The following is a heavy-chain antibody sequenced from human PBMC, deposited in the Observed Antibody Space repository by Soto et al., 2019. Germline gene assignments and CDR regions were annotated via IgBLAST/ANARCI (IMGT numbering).Heavy chain of an antibody. Sequence: SETLSLTCTVSGGSISSSSYYWGWIRQPPGKGLEWIGSIYYSGSTYYNPSLKSRVTISVDRSKNQFSLKLSSVTAADTAVYYCARGVYVWGSYRSAYFDYWGQGTRVTVSS. J-gene: IGHJ4*02. CDR3: ARGVYVWGSYRSAYFDY. V-gene: IGHV4-39*07. CDR2: IYYSGST. D-gene: IGHD3-16*02. CDR1: GGSISSSSYY.